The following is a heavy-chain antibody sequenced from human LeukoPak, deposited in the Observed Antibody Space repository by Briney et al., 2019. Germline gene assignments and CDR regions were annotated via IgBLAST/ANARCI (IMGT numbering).Heavy chain of an antibody. CDR3: ARPLGSKNAFDI. V-gene: IGHV4-59*08. CDR2: IYYSGST. CDR1: GGSISTHY. D-gene: IGHD1-1*01. Sequence: SETLSLTCTVSGGSISTHYWTWIRQSPGKGLEWIGNIYYSGSTSYNPSLKSRVSISVDTSKNQFSLKLNSVTAADTAVYYCARPLGSKNAFDIWGQGTMVTVSS. J-gene: IGHJ3*02.